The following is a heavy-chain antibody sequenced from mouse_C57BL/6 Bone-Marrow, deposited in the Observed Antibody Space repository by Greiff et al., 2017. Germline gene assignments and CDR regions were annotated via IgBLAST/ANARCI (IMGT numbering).Heavy chain of an antibody. CDR2: ISSGGSYT. V-gene: IGHV5-6*01. J-gene: IGHJ2*01. Sequence: DVQLVESGGDLVKPGGSLKLSCAASGFTFSSYGMSWVRQTPDKRLEWVATISSGGSYTYYPDSVKGRFTISRDNAKNTLYLQMSSLKSEDTAMYYCARLPYCFDYWGQGTTLTVSS. CDR1: GFTFSSYG. CDR3: ARLPYCFDY.